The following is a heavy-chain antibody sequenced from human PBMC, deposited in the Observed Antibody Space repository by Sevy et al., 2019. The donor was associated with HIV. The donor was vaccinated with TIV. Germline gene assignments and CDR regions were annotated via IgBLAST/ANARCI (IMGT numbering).Heavy chain of an antibody. J-gene: IGHJ5*02. Sequence: SETLSLTCAVYGGSFSGYYWSWIRQPPGKGLEWIGEINHSGSTNYNPSLKSRVTISVDTSKNQFSLKLSSVTAAYTAVYYCARARDYDFCYWFDPWGQRTLVTVSS. CDR3: ARARDYDFCYWFDP. CDR2: INHSGST. D-gene: IGHD3-3*01. CDR1: GGSFSGYY. V-gene: IGHV4-34*01.